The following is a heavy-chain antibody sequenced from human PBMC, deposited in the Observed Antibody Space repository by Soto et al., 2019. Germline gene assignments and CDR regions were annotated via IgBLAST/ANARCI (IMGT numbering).Heavy chain of an antibody. D-gene: IGHD3-16*01. CDR1: GYTFTYRY. V-gene: IGHV1-45*02. Sequence: SVKVSCKASGYTFTYRYLHWVRQAPGQALEWMGWITPFNGNTNYAQKFQDRVTITRDRSMSTAYMELSSLRSEDTAMYYCATRGSPGHFDYWGQAPLVPVSS. CDR2: ITPFNGNT. CDR3: ATRGSPGHFDY. J-gene: IGHJ4*02.